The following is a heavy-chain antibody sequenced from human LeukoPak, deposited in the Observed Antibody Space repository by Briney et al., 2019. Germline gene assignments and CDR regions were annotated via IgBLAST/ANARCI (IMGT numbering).Heavy chain of an antibody. CDR3: ARARRGSTSSPFRSSIAARNYFDY. V-gene: IGHV4-34*01. J-gene: IGHJ4*02. D-gene: IGHD6-6*01. CDR2: INHSGST. Sequence: PSETLSLTCAVYGGSFSGYYWSWIRQPPGKGLEWIGEINHSGSTNYNPSLKSRVTISVDTSKNQFSLKLGSVTAADTAVYYCARARRGSTSSPFRSSIAARNYFDYWGQGTLVTVSS. CDR1: GGSFSGYY.